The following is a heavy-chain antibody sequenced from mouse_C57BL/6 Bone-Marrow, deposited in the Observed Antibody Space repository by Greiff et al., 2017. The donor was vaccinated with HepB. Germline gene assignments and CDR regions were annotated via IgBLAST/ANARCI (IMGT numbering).Heavy chain of an antibody. J-gene: IGHJ3*01. CDR1: GYTFTDYY. CDR3: AREFRAY. CDR2: INPNNGGT. V-gene: IGHV1-26*01. Sequence: QLQQSGPELVKPGASVKISCKASGYTFTDYYMNWVKQSHGKSLEWIGDINPNNGGTSYNQKFKGKATLTVDKSSSTAYMELRSLTSEDSAVYYCAREFRAYWGQGTLVTVSA.